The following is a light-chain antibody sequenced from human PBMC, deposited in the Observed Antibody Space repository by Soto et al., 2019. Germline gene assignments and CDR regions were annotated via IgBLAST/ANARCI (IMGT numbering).Light chain of an antibody. J-gene: IGLJ2*01. CDR2: AVS. CDR1: SSDVGGYNH. V-gene: IGLV2-14*01. Sequence: QAVLTQPASVSGSPGQSITISCTGTSSDVGGYNHVSWYQHSPGKAPKLILFAVSDRPSGVSHRFSGSKSGNTASLTISGLQAEDEADYYCCSYTSLSTVVFGGGTKLTVL. CDR3: CSYTSLSTVV.